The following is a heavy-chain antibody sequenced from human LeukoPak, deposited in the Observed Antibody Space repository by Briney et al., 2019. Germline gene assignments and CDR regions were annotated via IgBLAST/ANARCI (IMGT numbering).Heavy chain of an antibody. Sequence: GASVKVSCKASGYTFTDHYLHWLRQAPGQGLEYLGWINPNGGGTNFPQKFQGRVTLTIDTSVNTGYMEITKLTPDDTAVYYCAKEVHYYDSSDYFPLGYWGQGTLITVSS. CDR1: GYTFTDHY. V-gene: IGHV1-2*02. J-gene: IGHJ4*02. D-gene: IGHD3-22*01. CDR3: AKEVHYYDSSDYFPLGY. CDR2: INPNGGGT.